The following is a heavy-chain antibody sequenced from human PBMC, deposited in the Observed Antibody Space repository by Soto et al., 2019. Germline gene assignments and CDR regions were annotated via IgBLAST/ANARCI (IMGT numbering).Heavy chain of an antibody. CDR1: GFTVSSGY. CDR3: ARGYWRFGESYYFDY. V-gene: IGHV3-53*01. J-gene: IGHJ4*02. CDR2: ILSGGDT. D-gene: IGHD3-10*01. Sequence: GGSLRLSCAASGFTVSSGYMSWVRQAPGMGLEWVSVILSGGDTYYADSVKGRFTVSRANSQNTVYLQMNSLRGEDTATYYCARGYWRFGESYYFDYWGQGSLVTVSS.